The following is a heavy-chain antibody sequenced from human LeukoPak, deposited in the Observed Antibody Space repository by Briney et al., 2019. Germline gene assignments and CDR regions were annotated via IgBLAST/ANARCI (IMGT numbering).Heavy chain of an antibody. V-gene: IGHV3-74*01. D-gene: IGHD3-22*01. CDR2: INSDGSST. Sequence: GRSLRLSCAASGFTFSSYWMHWVRQAPGKGLVWVSRINSDGSSTSYADSVKGRFIISRDNAKNTLYLQMNSLRAEDTAVYYCARDGSGYYDSSGSTGFDYWGQGTLVTVSS. CDR3: ARDGSGYYDSSGSTGFDY. J-gene: IGHJ4*02. CDR1: GFTFSSYW.